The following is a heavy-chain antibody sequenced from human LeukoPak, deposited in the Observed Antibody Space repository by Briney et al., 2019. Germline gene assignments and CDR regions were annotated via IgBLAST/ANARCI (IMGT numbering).Heavy chain of an antibody. V-gene: IGHV3-21*01. Sequence: GGSLRLSCAASGFTFSSYSMNCVRQAPGKGLEWVSSISSSSSYIYYADSVKGRFTISRDNAKNSLYLQMNSLRAEDTAVYYCAREGGLRYFDWYFDYWGQGTLITVSS. CDR3: AREGGLRYFDWYFDY. CDR1: GFTFSSYS. J-gene: IGHJ4*02. CDR2: ISSSSSYI. D-gene: IGHD3-9*01.